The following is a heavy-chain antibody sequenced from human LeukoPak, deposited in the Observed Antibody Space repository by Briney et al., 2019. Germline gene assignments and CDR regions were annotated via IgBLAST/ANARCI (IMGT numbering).Heavy chain of an antibody. CDR2: IKSRTDGGTT. V-gene: IGHV3-15*01. Sequence: GGSLRLSCAATGFAFSNALMTWVRQAPGKGLEWVGHIKSRTDGGTTDCAAPLKGRFTISRDDSQNTLYLQMNSLKIEDTAVYYCTTWDGVNWGQGTMVTVSS. CDR1: GFAFSNAL. J-gene: IGHJ3*01. D-gene: IGHD1-26*01. CDR3: TTWDGVN.